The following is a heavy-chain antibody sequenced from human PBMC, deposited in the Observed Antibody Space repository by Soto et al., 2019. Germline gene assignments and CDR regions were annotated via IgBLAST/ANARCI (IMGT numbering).Heavy chain of an antibody. CDR2: ISYDGSNK. V-gene: IGHV3-30*18. Sequence: QVQLVESGGGVVQPGRSLRLSWAASGFTFSSYGMHWVRQAPGKGLEWVAVISYDGSNKYYADSVKGRFTISRDNSKNTLYLQMNSLIAEDTAVYYCAKGTKRRGYSGYDSDYWGQGTLVTVSS. CDR3: AKGTKRRGYSGYDSDY. D-gene: IGHD5-12*01. J-gene: IGHJ4*02. CDR1: GFTFSSYG.